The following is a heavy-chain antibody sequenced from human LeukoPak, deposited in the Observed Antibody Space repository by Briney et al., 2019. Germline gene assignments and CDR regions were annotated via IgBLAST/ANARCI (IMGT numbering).Heavy chain of an antibody. J-gene: IGHJ4*02. CDR1: GYTFTSYG. CDR3: ARDAPKRGGYFDY. V-gene: IGHV1-18*01. D-gene: IGHD3-16*01. CDR2: ISAYNGNT. Sequence: VASVKVSCKASGYTFTSYGISRVRQAPGQGLEWIGWISAYNGNTNYAQKLQGRVTMTTDTSTSTAYMELRSLRSDGTAVYYCARDAPKRGGYFDYWGQGTLVTVSS.